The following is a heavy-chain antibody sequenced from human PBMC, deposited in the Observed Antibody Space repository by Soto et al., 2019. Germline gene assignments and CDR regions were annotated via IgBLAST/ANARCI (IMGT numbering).Heavy chain of an antibody. Sequence: GASVKVSCKASGYTFTSYDINWVRQATGQGLEWMGWMNPNSGNTGYAQKIQGRVTMTRNTSISTAYMELSSLRSEDTAVYYCARSVYDFWSGGNAFDIWGQGTMVTVSS. CDR2: MNPNSGNT. V-gene: IGHV1-8*01. D-gene: IGHD3-3*01. CDR1: GYTFTSYD. CDR3: ARSVYDFWSGGNAFDI. J-gene: IGHJ3*02.